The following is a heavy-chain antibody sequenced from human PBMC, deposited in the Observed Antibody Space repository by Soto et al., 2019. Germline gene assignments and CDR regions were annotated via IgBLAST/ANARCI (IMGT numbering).Heavy chain of an antibody. J-gene: IGHJ3*02. CDR3: ARDVALGYYFDI. D-gene: IGHD5-18*01. CDR1: GGSISSGGYY. V-gene: IGHV4-31*03. CDR2: IYYSGST. Sequence: QVQLQESGPGLVKPSQTLSLTCTVSGGSISSGGYYWSWIRQHPGKGLEWIGYIYYSGSTYYNPSVKSRVTISVDTSKNQFSLKLSSVTAADTAVYYCARDVALGYYFDIWGQGTMVTVSS.